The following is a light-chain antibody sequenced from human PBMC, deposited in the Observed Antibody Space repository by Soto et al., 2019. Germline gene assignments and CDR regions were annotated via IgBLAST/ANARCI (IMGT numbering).Light chain of an antibody. V-gene: IGLV2-14*01. CDR1: SSDVGGYNY. CDR3: SSYTSSSTLVI. J-gene: IGLJ2*01. CDR2: EVS. Sequence: QSVLTQPASVSGSPGQSITISCTGTSSDVGGYNYVSWYLHHPGKAPKLMIYEVSDRPSGVSNRFSGSKSGNTASLTISGLQAEDEADYYCSSYTSSSTLVIFGGGTKLTVL.